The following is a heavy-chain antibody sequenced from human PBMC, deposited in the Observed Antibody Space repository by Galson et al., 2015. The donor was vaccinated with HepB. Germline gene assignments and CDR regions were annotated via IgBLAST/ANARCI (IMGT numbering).Heavy chain of an antibody. CDR2: IIPILGIA. Sequence: SVKVSCKASGGTFSSYAISWVRQAPGQGLEWMGRIIPILGIANYAQKFQGRVTITADKSTSTAYMELSSLRSEDTAVYYCAREREPPYFDYWGQGTLVTVSS. V-gene: IGHV1-69*04. CDR1: GGTFSSYA. CDR3: AREREPPYFDY. J-gene: IGHJ4*02. D-gene: IGHD1-26*01.